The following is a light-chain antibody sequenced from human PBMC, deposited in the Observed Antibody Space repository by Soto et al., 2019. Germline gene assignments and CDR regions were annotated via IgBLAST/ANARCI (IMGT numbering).Light chain of an antibody. CDR2: AAS. CDR1: QGISSY. CDR3: QQLNSYPRLT. V-gene: IGKV1-8*01. J-gene: IGKJ4*01. Sequence: AIRMTQSPSSLSASTGDRVTITCRASQGISSYLAWYQQKPGKAPKLLIYAASTLQSGVPSRFSGSGSGTDFTLTISSLQPEDFATYYCQQLNSYPRLTFGGGTKVDIK.